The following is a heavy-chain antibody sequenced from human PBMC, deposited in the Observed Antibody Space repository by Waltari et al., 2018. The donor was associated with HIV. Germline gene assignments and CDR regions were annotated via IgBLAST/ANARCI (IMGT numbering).Heavy chain of an antibody. Sequence: EVQLVQSGAEVKKPGASPKISCKGTGYSFTSYWTGRVRQMPGKGREWMGIIYPGDSDTRYSPSFQGNVSISAAKSISTADLQWSSLKASDAAMYYCARGYYYGSDKDWGLFDYWGQGTLVTVSS. CDR1: GYSFTSYW. CDR2: IYPGDSDT. D-gene: IGHD3-10*01. J-gene: IGHJ4*02. V-gene: IGHV5-51*01. CDR3: ARGYYYGSDKDWGLFDY.